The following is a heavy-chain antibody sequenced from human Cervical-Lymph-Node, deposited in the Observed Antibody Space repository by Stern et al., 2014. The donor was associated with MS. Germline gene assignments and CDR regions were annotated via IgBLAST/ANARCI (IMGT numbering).Heavy chain of an antibody. Sequence: QVTLKESGPALVTPTQTLTLTCTFSGFSLSSDGVAVGWIRQPPGKALEWLGLIYWDEDQRYSPSLQSRLTITKDTSKNQVVLRLTNMDPVDTATYYCVHLSHYYGLDVWGQGTTVSVSS. V-gene: IGHV2-5*02. CDR2: IYWDEDQ. CDR1: GFSLSSDGVA. CDR3: VHLSHYYGLDV. J-gene: IGHJ6*02.